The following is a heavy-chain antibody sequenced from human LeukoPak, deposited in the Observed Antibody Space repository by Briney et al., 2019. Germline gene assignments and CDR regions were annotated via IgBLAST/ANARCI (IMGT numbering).Heavy chain of an antibody. CDR2: ISYDGSNK. J-gene: IGHJ4*02. D-gene: IGHD3-3*01. CDR1: GFTFSSYA. V-gene: IGHV3-30-3*01. Sequence: PGGSLRLSCAASGFTFSSYAMHWVRQAPGKGLEWVAVISYDGSNKYYADSVKGRFTISRDNSKSTLYLQMNSLRAEDTAVYYCAKDVERPVRSSFDYWGREPWSPSPQ. CDR3: AKDVERPVRSSFDY.